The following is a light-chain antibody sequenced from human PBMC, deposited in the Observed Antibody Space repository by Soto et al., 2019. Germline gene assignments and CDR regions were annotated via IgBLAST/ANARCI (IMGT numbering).Light chain of an antibody. Sequence: EIVLTQSPGTLSLSPGDRATLSCRASQRVSTFLAWYQQRPGQAPRLLISEASNRATGIPARFSGSGSGTDFTLTISSPEPEDFAVYYCQQSHNWPRTFGQGTKVDI. CDR1: QRVSTF. CDR3: QQSHNWPRT. V-gene: IGKV3-11*01. J-gene: IGKJ1*01. CDR2: EAS.